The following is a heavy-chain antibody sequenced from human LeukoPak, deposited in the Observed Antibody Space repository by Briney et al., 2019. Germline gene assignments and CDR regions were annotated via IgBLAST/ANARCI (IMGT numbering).Heavy chain of an antibody. D-gene: IGHD6-13*01. CDR2: ISGSGDST. CDR1: GFTVSSNY. CDR3: AKTRPLDSSSWSHGDY. J-gene: IGHJ4*02. Sequence: GGSLRLSCAASGFTVSSNYMSWVRQAPGKGLEWVSVISGSGDSTYYGDSVKGRFTISRDNSKNTLYLQMNSLRAEDTAVYYCAKTRPLDSSSWSHGDYWGQGTLVTVSS. V-gene: IGHV3-23*01.